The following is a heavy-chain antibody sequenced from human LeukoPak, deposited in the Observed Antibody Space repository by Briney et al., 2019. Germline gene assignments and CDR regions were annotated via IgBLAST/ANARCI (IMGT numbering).Heavy chain of an antibody. CDR3: ARTTRWYSPDAFDI. CDR1: GGSISSYY. Sequence: SETLSLTCTVSGGSISSYYWSWIRQPAGKGLEWIGEINHSGSTNYNPSLKSRVTISVDTSKNQFSLKLSSVTAADTAVYYCARTTRWYSPDAFDIWGQGTMVTVSS. J-gene: IGHJ3*02. V-gene: IGHV4-34*01. D-gene: IGHD6-13*01. CDR2: INHSGST.